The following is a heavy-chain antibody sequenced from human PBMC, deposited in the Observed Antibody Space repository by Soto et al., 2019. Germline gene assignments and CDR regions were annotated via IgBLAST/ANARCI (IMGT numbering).Heavy chain of an antibody. V-gene: IGHV3-30-3*01. CDR1: GFTFSSYA. CDR2: ISYDGSNK. CDR3: AREELRFFAWFDP. J-gene: IGHJ5*02. Sequence: QVQLVESGGGVVQPGRSLRLSCAASGFTFSSYAMHWVRQAPGKGLEWVAVISYDGSNKYYADSVKGRFTTSRDNSKNPLYLQMNSLTAEDTAVYYCAREELRFFAWFDPWGQGTLVTVSS. D-gene: IGHD3-3*01.